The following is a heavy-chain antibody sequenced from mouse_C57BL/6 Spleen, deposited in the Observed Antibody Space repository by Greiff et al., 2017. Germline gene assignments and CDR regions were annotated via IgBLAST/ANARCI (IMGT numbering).Heavy chain of an antibody. CDR1: GYTFTSYW. CDR2: IHPNSGST. D-gene: IGHD1-1*01. J-gene: IGHJ4*01. CDR3: ARSGYYGSSHAMDY. Sequence: QVQLQQPGAELVKPGASVKLSCTASGYTFTSYWMHWVKQRPGQGLEWIGMIHPNSGSTNYTEKFKSKATLTVDKSSSTAYMQLSSLTSEDSAVDYCARSGYYGSSHAMDYWGQGTSVTVSS. V-gene: IGHV1-64*01.